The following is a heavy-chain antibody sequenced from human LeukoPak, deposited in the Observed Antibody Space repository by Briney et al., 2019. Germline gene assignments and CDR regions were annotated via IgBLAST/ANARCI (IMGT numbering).Heavy chain of an antibody. J-gene: IGHJ4*02. V-gene: IGHV4-31*03. CDR1: GGSISSGGYY. Sequence: PSETLSLTCTVSGGSISSGGYYWSWIRQHPGKGLEWIGYIYYSGSTYYNPSLKSRVTISVDTSKNQFSLKLSSVTAADTAVYYCARGGSYDILTGYFHYFDYWGQGTLVAVSS. CDR3: ARGGSYDILTGYFHYFDY. D-gene: IGHD3-9*01. CDR2: IYYSGST.